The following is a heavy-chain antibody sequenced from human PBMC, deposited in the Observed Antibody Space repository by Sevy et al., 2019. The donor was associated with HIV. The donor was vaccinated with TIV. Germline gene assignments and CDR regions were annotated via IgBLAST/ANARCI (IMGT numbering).Heavy chain of an antibody. CDR2: ISYDGSNK. D-gene: IGHD3-22*01. CDR3: VKRYYYDSNDYYYGMDV. J-gene: IGHJ6*02. V-gene: IGHV3-30*18. Sequence: GGSLRLSCAASGFTFSNYGMHWVRQAPGKGLEWVAVISYDGSNKDYADSVKGRFTISRDNSKNTLYLQMNSLRAEDTAVYYCVKRYYYDSNDYYYGMDVWGQGTTVTVSS. CDR1: GFTFSNYG.